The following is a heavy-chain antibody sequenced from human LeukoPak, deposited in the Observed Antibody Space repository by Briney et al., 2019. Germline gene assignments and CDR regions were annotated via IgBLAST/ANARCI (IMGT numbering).Heavy chain of an antibody. J-gene: IGHJ4*02. CDR2: IIPIFGTA. CDR3: ARGSTYYDSSGQVPFDY. Sequence: ASVKVSCKASGGTFSSYAISWVRQAPGQGLEWMGGIIPIFGTANYAQKFQGRVTITADESTSTAYMELSSLRSEDTAVYYCARGSTYYDSSGQVPFDYWGQGTLVTVSS. CDR1: GGTFSSYA. D-gene: IGHD3-22*01. V-gene: IGHV1-69*13.